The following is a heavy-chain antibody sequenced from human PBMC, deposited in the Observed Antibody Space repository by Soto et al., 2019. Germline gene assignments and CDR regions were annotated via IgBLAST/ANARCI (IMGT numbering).Heavy chain of an antibody. V-gene: IGHV3-15*01. D-gene: IGHD2-2*01. Sequence: GGSLRLSCAASGFTFSNAWMSWVRQAPGKGLEWVGRIKSKTDGGTTDYAAPVKGRFTISRDDSKNTQYLQMNSLKTEDTAVYYCTTSSAIDRGYYYYMDVWGKGTTVTVSS. J-gene: IGHJ6*03. CDR3: TTSSAIDRGYYYYMDV. CDR2: IKSKTDGGTT. CDR1: GFTFSNAW.